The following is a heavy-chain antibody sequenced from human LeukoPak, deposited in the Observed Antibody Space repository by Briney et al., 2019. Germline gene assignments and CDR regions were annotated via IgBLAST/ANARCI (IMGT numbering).Heavy chain of an antibody. Sequence: SQTLSLTWVISGDRVSSTSSTWNWIRQSPSRGLEWLGRTYYRYKLYHNCAVSVESRITINPDTSKNQFSLQLTFVTPADTAMYYCSREDPSGYSNVWGQGTLVTVSS. V-gene: IGHV6-1*01. CDR1: GDRVSSTSST. CDR2: TYYRYKLYH. CDR3: SREDPSGYSNV. D-gene: IGHD6-13*01. J-gene: IGHJ4*02.